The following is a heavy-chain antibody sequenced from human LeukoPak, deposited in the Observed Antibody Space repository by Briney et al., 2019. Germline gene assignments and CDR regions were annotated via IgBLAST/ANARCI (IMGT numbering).Heavy chain of an antibody. CDR2: ISSSSSTI. J-gene: IGHJ4*02. V-gene: IGHV3-48*04. CDR3: ASLSLRWSDY. D-gene: IGHD4-23*01. CDR1: GFTFSSYN. Sequence: PGGSLRLSCAASGFTFSSYNMNWVRQAPGKGLEWVSYISSSSSTIYYADSVKGRFTISRDNAKNSLYLQMNSLRAEDTAVYYCASLSLRWSDYWGQGTLVTVSS.